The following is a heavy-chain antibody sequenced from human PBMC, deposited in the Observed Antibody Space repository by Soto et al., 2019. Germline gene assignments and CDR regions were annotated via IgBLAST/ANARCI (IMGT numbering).Heavy chain of an antibody. Sequence: EVQLVGSGGGVVQPGGSLRLSCAASGLTVSSKSMNWVRQAPGKGLEWVSVIYSSGSTYHADSVKGRFTISRDNSKNTVYLQMNSLRAEDTAVYYCASPHGGSWGQGTKVTVSS. CDR3: ASPHGGS. CDR1: GLTVSSKS. J-gene: IGHJ3*01. V-gene: IGHV3-66*01. CDR2: IYSSGST. D-gene: IGHD2-15*01.